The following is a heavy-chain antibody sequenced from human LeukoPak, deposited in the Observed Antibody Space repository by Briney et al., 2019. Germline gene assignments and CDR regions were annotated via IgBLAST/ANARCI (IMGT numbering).Heavy chain of an antibody. J-gene: IGHJ3*02. Sequence: SETLSLTCTVSGGSISYSSYYWGWIRQPPGKGLEWIGSIHYSGSTYYNPSLKSRVTISVNTSKNQFSLKLSSVTAADTAVYYCARRGTTVHPFDAFDIWGQGTMVTVSS. CDR1: GGSISYSSYY. CDR2: IHYSGST. V-gene: IGHV4-39*07. CDR3: ARRGTTVHPFDAFDI. D-gene: IGHD4-11*01.